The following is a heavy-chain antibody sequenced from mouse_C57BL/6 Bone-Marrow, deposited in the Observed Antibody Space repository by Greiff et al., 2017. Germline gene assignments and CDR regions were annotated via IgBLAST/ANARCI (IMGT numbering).Heavy chain of an antibody. D-gene: IGHD2-13*01. V-gene: IGHV1-69*01. CDR3: ARGGLQGDWDMDD. Sequence: QVQLQQPGAELVMPGASVKLSCKASGYTFTSYWMHWVKQRPGQGLEWIGEIDPSDSYTNYTQKFKGKSTLTVDKSSSTAYMQLSSLTSEASAVYYCARGGLQGDWDMDDWGKGTTVTVSS. CDR1: GYTFTSYW. CDR2: IDPSDSYT. J-gene: IGHJ1*03.